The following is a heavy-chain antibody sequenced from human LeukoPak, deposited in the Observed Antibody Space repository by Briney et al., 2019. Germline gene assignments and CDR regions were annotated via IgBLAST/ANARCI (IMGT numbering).Heavy chain of an antibody. Sequence: GGSLRLSCAGSGFTFSDYTMNWIRQAPGRGLEWVSSISGTGTYFYYADSVKGRFIISRDNAKGSLDLQMNTLRAEDTAVYYCAKAPRSSGASENNWFDPWGQGTLVTVSS. CDR2: ISGTGTYF. CDR1: GFTFSDYT. V-gene: IGHV3-21*04. J-gene: IGHJ5*02. D-gene: IGHD1-26*01. CDR3: AKAPRSSGASENNWFDP.